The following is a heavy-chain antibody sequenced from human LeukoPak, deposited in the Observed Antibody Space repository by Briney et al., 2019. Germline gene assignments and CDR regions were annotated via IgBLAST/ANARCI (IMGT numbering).Heavy chain of an antibody. CDR1: GHIFTAYY. Sequence: ASVKVSCKASGHIFTAYYMFWVRQAPGQGLEWMGWINPNSGGTNLAPNFQGRVTLTSDTSISTAYMGLSGLTSDDTAVYFCATYYSDTSARDWGQGTLVTVSS. J-gene: IGHJ4*02. V-gene: IGHV1-2*02. CDR2: INPNSGGT. D-gene: IGHD3-10*01. CDR3: ATYYSDTSARD.